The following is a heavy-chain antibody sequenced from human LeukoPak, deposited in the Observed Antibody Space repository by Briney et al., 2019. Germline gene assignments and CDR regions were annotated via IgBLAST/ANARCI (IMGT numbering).Heavy chain of an antibody. CDR3: AKDLAMVRGVIIDY. V-gene: IGHV3-23*01. D-gene: IGHD3-10*01. J-gene: IGHJ4*02. CDR1: GFTFSSYA. CDR2: ISGSGGST. Sequence: GGSLRLSCVASGFTFSSYAMHWVRQAPGKGLEWVSAISGSGGSTYYADSVKGRFTISRDNSKNTLYLQMNSLRAEDTAVYYCAKDLAMVRGVIIDYWGQGTLVTVSS.